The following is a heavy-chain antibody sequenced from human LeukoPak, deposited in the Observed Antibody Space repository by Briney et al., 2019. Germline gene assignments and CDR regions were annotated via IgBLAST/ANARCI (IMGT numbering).Heavy chain of an antibody. CDR1: GFTFSSYE. Sequence: PGGSLRLSCAASGFTFSSYEMNWVRQAPGKGLEWVSYISSSGSTIYYADSVKGRFTISRDNAKNSLYLQMNSLRAEDTAVYYCARDSADTMIVVVTYFDYWGQGTLVTVSP. J-gene: IGHJ4*02. D-gene: IGHD3-22*01. V-gene: IGHV3-48*03. CDR3: ARDSADTMIVVVTYFDY. CDR2: ISSSGSTI.